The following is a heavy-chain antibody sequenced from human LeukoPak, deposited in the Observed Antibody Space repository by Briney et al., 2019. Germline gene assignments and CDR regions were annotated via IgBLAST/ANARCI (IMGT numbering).Heavy chain of an antibody. CDR1: GFTFRNYG. CDR3: ARDLHLADALDI. Sequence: GRSLRLSCAASGFTFRNYGMHWVRHAPGKGLGWGAVVWYDGENKFHADSVKGRFSASRDNSKNTLYLQMGSLRVEDTAVYYRARDLHLADALDIWGQGTSVTVSS. CDR2: VWYDGENK. V-gene: IGHV3-33*01. J-gene: IGHJ3*02.